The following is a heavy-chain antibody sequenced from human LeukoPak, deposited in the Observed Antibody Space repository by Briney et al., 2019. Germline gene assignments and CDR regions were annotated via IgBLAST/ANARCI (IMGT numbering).Heavy chain of an antibody. CDR2: IRSKAYGCTT. Sequence: GGSLRLSCTASGFTFGDYAMSWVRQAPGKGLEWVGFIRSKAYGCTTEYAASVKGRFTISRDDSKSIAYPQMNSLKTEDTAVYYCTRERPDKPVEMATIVWDYWGQGTLVTVSS. V-gene: IGHV3-49*04. CDR3: TRERPDKPVEMATIVWDY. J-gene: IGHJ4*02. D-gene: IGHD5-24*01. CDR1: GFTFGDYA.